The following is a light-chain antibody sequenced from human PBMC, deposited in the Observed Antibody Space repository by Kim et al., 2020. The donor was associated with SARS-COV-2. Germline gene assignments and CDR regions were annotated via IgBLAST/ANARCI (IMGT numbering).Light chain of an antibody. Sequence: GQKVTTSCSGSSSNIGKNHVSCYQQLPKTTPKLLIYDNNERPSGIPDRFSGSKSGTSATLGITGLQTGDEADYYCGTWDSSLSAVVFGGGTQLTVL. V-gene: IGLV1-51*01. J-gene: IGLJ2*01. CDR3: GTWDSSLSAVV. CDR1: SSNIGKNH. CDR2: DNN.